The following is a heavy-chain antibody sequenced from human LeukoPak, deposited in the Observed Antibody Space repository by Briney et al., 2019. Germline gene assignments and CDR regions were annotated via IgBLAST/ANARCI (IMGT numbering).Heavy chain of an antibody. CDR3: ARDLIYNGGRANAFDI. V-gene: IGHV1-69*06. CDR1: GGTFSSYA. J-gene: IGHJ3*02. Sequence: SVKVSFKASGGTFSSYAISWVRQGPGQGLEWMGRISPTFDTTNYAQKFQGRVTITADKSTSTAYMELSSLRSEDTAVYYCARDLIYNGGRANAFDIWGQGTTVTVSS. CDR2: ISPTFDTT. D-gene: IGHD2-8*01.